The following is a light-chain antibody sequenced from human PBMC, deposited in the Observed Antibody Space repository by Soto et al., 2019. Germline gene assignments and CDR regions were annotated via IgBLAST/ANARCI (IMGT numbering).Light chain of an antibody. CDR3: SSYAGSNNFV. CDR2: EVS. V-gene: IGLV2-8*01. CDR1: NSDVGGYNY. Sequence: SVLTQPPSPSGAPGQSVTISCTGTNSDVGGYNYVSWYQQHPGKAPKLMIYEVSKRPSGVPDRFSGSKSGNTASLTVSGLQAEDEADYYCSSYAGSNNFVFGTGTKVTVL. J-gene: IGLJ1*01.